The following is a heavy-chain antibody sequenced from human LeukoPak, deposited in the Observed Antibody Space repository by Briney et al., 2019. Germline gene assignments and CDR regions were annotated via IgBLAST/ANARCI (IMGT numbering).Heavy chain of an antibody. Sequence: SVKVSCKASGGTFSGYAISWVREAPGQGLEWMGRIIPIFGTANYAQKFQGRVTITTDESTSTAYMELSSLRSEDTAVYYCAREEYYYGSGSYLSFYFDYWGQGTLVTVSS. D-gene: IGHD3-10*01. CDR1: GGTFSGYA. J-gene: IGHJ4*02. CDR2: IIPIFGTA. CDR3: AREEYYYGSGSYLSFYFDY. V-gene: IGHV1-69*05.